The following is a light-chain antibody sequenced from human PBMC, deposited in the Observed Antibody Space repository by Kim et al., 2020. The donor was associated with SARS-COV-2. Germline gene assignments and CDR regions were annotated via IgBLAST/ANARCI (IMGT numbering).Light chain of an antibody. J-gene: IGLJ2*01. CDR1: SSNIGADYD. Sequence: QSVLTQPPSVSGAPGQRITISCTGGSSNIGADYDVHWYQKLPGAAPKLLIYGNTNRPSGVPDRFSASKSGTSASVAITGLQAEDEADYYCQSYDTGLKDLVVFGGGTQLTVL. CDR2: GNT. V-gene: IGLV1-40*01. CDR3: QSYDTGLKDLVV.